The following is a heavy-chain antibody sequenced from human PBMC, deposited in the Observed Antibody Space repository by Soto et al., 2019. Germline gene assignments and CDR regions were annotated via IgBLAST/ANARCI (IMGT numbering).Heavy chain of an antibody. V-gene: IGHV4-31*03. Sequence: QVQLQESGPGLVKPSQTLSLTCTVSGGSISSGDYYWTWIRQHPGKGLEWIGYIYYSGNTYYNPSLKSRVTISLDTSKNYFSLKLSPVTAADTAVYYCARDLGGYRFDYWGQGTLVTVSS. CDR1: GGSISSGDYY. D-gene: IGHD5-12*01. CDR3: ARDLGGYRFDY. CDR2: IYYSGNT. J-gene: IGHJ4*02.